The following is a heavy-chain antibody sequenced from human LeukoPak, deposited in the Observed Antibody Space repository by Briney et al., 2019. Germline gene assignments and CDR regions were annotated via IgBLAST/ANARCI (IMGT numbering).Heavy chain of an antibody. V-gene: IGHV5-51*01. J-gene: IGHJ5*02. CDR2: IYPGDSDT. CDR3: ARHYGYRSSTSCYNNWFDP. Sequence: GESLKISCKGSGYSFTSYWIGWVRQMPGKGLEWMGIIYPGDSDTRYSPSFQGQVTISADKSISTAYLQWSSLKASDTAMYYCARHYGYRSSTSCYNNWFDPWGQGTLVTVSS. CDR1: GYSFTSYW. D-gene: IGHD2-2*01.